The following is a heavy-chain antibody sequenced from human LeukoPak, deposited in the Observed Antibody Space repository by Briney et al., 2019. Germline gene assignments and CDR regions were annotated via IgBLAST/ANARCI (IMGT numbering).Heavy chain of an antibody. Sequence: GGSLRLSCAASGFTFSSYARSWVRQAPGKGLEWVSAISGSGGSTYYADSVKGRFTISRDNSKNTLYLQMNSLRAEDTAVYYCAKVPLVVPAAMYGGFYFDYWGQGTLVTVSS. CDR1: GFTFSSYA. D-gene: IGHD2-2*01. CDR3: AKVPLVVPAAMYGGFYFDY. J-gene: IGHJ4*02. CDR2: ISGSGGST. V-gene: IGHV3-23*01.